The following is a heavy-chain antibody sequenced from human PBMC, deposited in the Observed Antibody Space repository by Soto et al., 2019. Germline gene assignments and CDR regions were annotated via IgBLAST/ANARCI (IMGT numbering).Heavy chain of an antibody. V-gene: IGHV3-33*01. CDR3: ARPVTYYYDSSGYYAPYFDY. D-gene: IGHD3-22*01. J-gene: IGHJ4*02. CDR2: IWYDGSNK. CDR1: GFTFSSYG. Sequence: QVQLVESGGGVVQPGRSLRLSCAASGFTFSSYGMHWVRQAPGKGLEWVAGIWYDGSNKYYADSVKGRFTISRDNSKNTLYLHMNSLRAEDTAVYYCARPVTYYYDSSGYYAPYFDYWGQGTLVTVSS.